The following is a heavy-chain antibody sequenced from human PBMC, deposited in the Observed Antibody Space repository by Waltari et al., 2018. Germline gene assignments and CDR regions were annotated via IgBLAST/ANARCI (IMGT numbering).Heavy chain of an antibody. CDR3: ASDSSGYTPFIYYFDY. CDR1: GFTFSSYA. Sequence: EVQLVESGGGLVQPGGSLRLSCAASGFTFSSYAMRWVRQAPGKGLEWVSAISGSGGRTYYADSVKGRFTISRDNSKNTLYLQMNSLRAEDTAVYYCASDSSGYTPFIYYFDYWGQGTLVTVSS. J-gene: IGHJ4*02. CDR2: ISGSGGRT. D-gene: IGHD3-22*01. V-gene: IGHV3-23*04.